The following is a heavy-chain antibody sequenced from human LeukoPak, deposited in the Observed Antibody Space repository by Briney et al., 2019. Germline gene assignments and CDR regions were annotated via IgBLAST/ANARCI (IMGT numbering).Heavy chain of an antibody. CDR2: IDISGGST. CDR1: GFAFSSHA. Sequence: GGSLRLSCAASGFAFSSHAMCWVRQAPGKGLEWVLSIDISGGSTYYADSAEGRFTISRDNSKNTLYLQMNGLRVEDTALYYCANEVRPNDYWGQGTLVTVSS. J-gene: IGHJ4*02. D-gene: IGHD1-1*01. CDR3: ANEVRPNDY. V-gene: IGHV3-23*01.